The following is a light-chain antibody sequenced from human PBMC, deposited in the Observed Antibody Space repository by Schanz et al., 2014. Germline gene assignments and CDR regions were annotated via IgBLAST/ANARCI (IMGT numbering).Light chain of an antibody. CDR1: TSNIGAGYD. Sequence: QSVLTQPPSVSGAPGQRVTISCTGGTSNIGAGYDVHWYQHLPGTAPKLLICGDANRPSGVPDRFSGSKSGTSASLAISGLQSEDEADYYCATWDDILNGQGVFGGGTKLTVL. V-gene: IGLV1-40*01. CDR2: GDA. CDR3: ATWDDILNGQGV. J-gene: IGLJ3*02.